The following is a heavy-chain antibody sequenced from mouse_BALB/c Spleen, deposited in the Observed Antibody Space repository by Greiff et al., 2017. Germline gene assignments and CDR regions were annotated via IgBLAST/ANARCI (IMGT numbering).Heavy chain of an antibody. Sequence: QVQLQQPGAELVKPGASVKLSCKASGYTFTSYWMHWVKQRPGQGLEWIGEIDPSDSYTNYNQKFKGKATLTVDKSSSTAYMQLSSLTSEDSAVYYCATLRRPPWGQGTSVTVSS. J-gene: IGHJ4*01. CDR3: ATLRRPP. CDR2: IDPSDSYT. CDR1: GYTFTSYW. D-gene: IGHD1-2*01. V-gene: IGHV1-69*02.